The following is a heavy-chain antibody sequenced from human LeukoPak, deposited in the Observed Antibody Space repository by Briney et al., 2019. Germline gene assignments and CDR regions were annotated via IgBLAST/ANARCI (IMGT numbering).Heavy chain of an antibody. CDR1: GGSFSAFH. CDR2: MKQSGPP. CDR3: ASRPFLYVFRTYFDN. Sequence: KPSETLSLTCAVYGGSFSAFHWNWIRQPPAKGLEWLGEMKQSGPPRYNPSLQSRVTISVDKSKNQFSLNVRSVTAADTAVYHCASRPFLYVFRTYFDNWAQGTLVSVSS. D-gene: IGHD3-10*02. V-gene: IGHV4-34*01. J-gene: IGHJ4*02.